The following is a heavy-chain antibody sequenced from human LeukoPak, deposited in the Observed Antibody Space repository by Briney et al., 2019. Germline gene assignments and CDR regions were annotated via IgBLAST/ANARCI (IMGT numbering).Heavy chain of an antibody. CDR3: ARISKAKTTFGVVTKKYFFDY. V-gene: IGHV4-59*01. CDR2: VYYTGTT. Sequence: PSETLSLTCTVSGDSIGTYYWSWIRQPPGKRLEWIGYVYYTGTTSYNPSLKSRVTMSVDTSKNQFSLRLSSVTAADTAVYYCARISKAKTTFGVVTKKYFFDYWGQGTLVTVSS. J-gene: IGHJ4*02. CDR1: GDSIGTYY. D-gene: IGHD3-3*01.